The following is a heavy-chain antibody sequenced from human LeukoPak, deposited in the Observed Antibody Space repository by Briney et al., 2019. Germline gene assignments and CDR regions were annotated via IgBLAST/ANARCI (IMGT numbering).Heavy chain of an antibody. J-gene: IGHJ3*02. V-gene: IGHV3-30*01. Sequence: ISYDGSNKYYAGSVRGRFTISRDNSKNTLYLQMNSLRAEDTAVYYCARDLGTLIVTAAFDIWGRGTMVTVSS. D-gene: IGHD3-22*01. CDR3: ARDLGTLIVTAAFDI. CDR2: ISYDGSNK.